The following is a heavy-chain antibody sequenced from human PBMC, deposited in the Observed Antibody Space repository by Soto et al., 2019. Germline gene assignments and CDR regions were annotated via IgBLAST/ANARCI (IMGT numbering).Heavy chain of an antibody. CDR3: ARDPHLMSHYVSGGMDV. CDR1: GYTFTSYG. J-gene: IGHJ6*02. CDR2: ISAYNGNT. V-gene: IGHV1-18*01. Sequence: QVQLVQSGAEVKKPGASVKVSCKASGYTFTSYGISWVRQAPGQGLEWMGWISAYNGNTNYAQKLQGRVTMTTDTATRTAYMELRSLRSDDTAVYYCARDPHLMSHYVSGGMDVWGQGTTVTVSS. D-gene: IGHD3-16*01.